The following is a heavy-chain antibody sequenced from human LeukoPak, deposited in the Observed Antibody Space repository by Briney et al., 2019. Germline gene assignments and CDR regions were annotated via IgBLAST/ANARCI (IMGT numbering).Heavy chain of an antibody. Sequence: SVKVSCKASGGTFSSYANSWVRQAPGQGLEWMGRIIPIFGTANYAQKFQGRVTITTDESTSTAYMELSSLRSEDTAVYYCAREELGHDYGDPTSHFDYWGQGTLVTVSS. J-gene: IGHJ4*02. CDR3: AREELGHDYGDPTSHFDY. CDR2: IIPIFGTA. CDR1: GGTFSSYA. V-gene: IGHV1-69*05. D-gene: IGHD4-17*01.